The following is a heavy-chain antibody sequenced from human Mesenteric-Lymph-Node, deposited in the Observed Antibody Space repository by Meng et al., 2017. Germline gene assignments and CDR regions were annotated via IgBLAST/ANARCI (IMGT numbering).Heavy chain of an antibody. D-gene: IGHD3-10*01. CDR3: ARDRVVYYGSGSDYYYYGMDV. CDR2: IYTSGST. Sequence: GSLRLSCTVSGGSISSYYWSWIRQPAGKGLEWIGRIYTSGSTNYNPSLKSRVTMSVDTSKNQFSLKLSSVTAADTAVYYCARDRVVYYGSGSDYYYYGMDVWGQGTTVTVSS. J-gene: IGHJ6*02. CDR1: GGSISSYY. V-gene: IGHV4-4*07.